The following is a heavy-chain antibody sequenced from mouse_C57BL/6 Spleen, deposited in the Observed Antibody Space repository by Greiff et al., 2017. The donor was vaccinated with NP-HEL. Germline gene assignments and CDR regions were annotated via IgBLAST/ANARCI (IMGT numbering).Heavy chain of an antibody. Sequence: VQLQQPGAELVRPGTSVRLSCKASGYTFTSYWMHWVKQRPGHGLAWIGVIDPSDSYTNYNQKFKGKATLTVDTSSSTAYMQLSSLTSEDSAVYYCARWGITTVVATDYAMDYWGQGTSVTVSS. J-gene: IGHJ4*01. CDR3: ARWGITTVVATDYAMDY. CDR2: IDPSDSYT. D-gene: IGHD1-1*01. CDR1: GYTFTSYW. V-gene: IGHV1-59*01.